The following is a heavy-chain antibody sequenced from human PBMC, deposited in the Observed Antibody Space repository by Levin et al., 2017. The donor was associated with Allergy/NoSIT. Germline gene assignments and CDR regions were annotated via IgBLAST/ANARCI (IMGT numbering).Heavy chain of an antibody. CDR1: GFTFSNYG. CDR2: ISGSGGST. V-gene: IGHV3-23*01. D-gene: IGHD3-16*01. Sequence: GGSLRLSCAASGFTFSNYGMNWVRQAPGKGLEWVSAISGSGGSTYYADSVEGRFTISRDNSKNTLYLQMKSLRAEDTAVYYCAKPNDYIWGRYPYGMDVWGQGTTVTVSS. CDR3: AKPNDYIWGRYPYGMDV. J-gene: IGHJ6*02.